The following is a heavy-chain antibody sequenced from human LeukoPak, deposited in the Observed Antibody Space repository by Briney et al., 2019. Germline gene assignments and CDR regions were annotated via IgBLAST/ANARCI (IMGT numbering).Heavy chain of an antibody. CDR1: GFTFSSYA. D-gene: IGHD6-19*01. CDR3: ARDLVTRYSSGSDY. CDR2: ISYDGSNK. J-gene: IGHJ4*02. Sequence: GSLRLSCAASGFTFSSYAMHWVRQAPGKGLEWVAVISYDGSNKYYADSVKGRFTISRDNSKNTLYLQMNSLRAEDTAVYYCARDLVTRYSSGSDYWGQGTLVTVSS. V-gene: IGHV3-30-3*01.